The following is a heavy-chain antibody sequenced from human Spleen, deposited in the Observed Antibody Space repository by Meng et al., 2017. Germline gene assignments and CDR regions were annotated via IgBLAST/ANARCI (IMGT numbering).Heavy chain of an antibody. CDR2: INHSGST. CDR3: ARGPTTMAHDFDY. CDR1: GGSFSDYY. Sequence: VQLQQWGAGLLKPSGTLSLTCVVSGGSFSDYYWSWIRQPAGKGLELIGEINHSGSTNYNPSLESRATISVDTSQNNLSLKLSSVTAADSAVYYCARGPTTMAHDFDYWGQGTLVTVSS. J-gene: IGHJ4*02. V-gene: IGHV4-34*01. D-gene: IGHD4-11*01.